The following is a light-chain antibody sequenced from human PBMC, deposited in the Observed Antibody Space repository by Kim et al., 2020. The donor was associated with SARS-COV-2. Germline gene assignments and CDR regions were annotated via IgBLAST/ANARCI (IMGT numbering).Light chain of an antibody. CDR3: QQYNNWPPLT. J-gene: IGKJ4*01. CDR1: QSVNSN. V-gene: IGKV3D-15*01. CDR2: GAS. Sequence: VSPGERATLSGRASQSVNSNLAWYQQKPGQAPRLLIYGASTRATGIPARFSGSGSGTEFTLTISSLQSEDFAVYYCQQYNNWPPLTFGGGTKVEI.